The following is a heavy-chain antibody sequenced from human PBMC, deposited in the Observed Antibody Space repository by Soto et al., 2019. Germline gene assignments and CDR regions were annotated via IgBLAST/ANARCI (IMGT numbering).Heavy chain of an antibody. CDR3: ARHSPDFDWLSQFDY. CDR1: GGSISSYY. CDR2: IYYFGST. D-gene: IGHD3-9*01. Sequence: SETLSLTCTVSGGSISSYYWSLIRQPPGKGLEWIGYIYYFGSTNYSPSLKSRVTISVDTSKNQFSLKLSSVTAADTAVYYCARHSPDFDWLSQFDYWGQGTLVTVSS. J-gene: IGHJ4*02. V-gene: IGHV4-59*08.